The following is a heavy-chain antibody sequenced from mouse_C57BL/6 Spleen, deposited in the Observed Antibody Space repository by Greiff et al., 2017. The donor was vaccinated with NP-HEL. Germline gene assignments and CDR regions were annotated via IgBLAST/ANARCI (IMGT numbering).Heavy chain of an antibody. CDR2: IFYSGTI. CDR1: GISITTGNYR. Sequence: EVKLVESGPGLVKPSQTVFLTCTVTGISITTGNYRWSWIRQFPGNKLEWKGYIFYSGTISYHPSLTSRTTITRDTPKNQIFLEMNSLTAEDTATYYCARERGYYSNYFDYWGQGTTLTVSS. V-gene: IGHV3-5*01. D-gene: IGHD2-5*01. J-gene: IGHJ2*01. CDR3: ARERGYYSNYFDY.